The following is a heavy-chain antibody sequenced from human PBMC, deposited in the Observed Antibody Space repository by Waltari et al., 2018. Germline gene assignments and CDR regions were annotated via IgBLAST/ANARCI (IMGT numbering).Heavy chain of an antibody. V-gene: IGHV1-24*01. CDR2: FDPEDGET. CDR3: ATGGYSSSVGWATYGMDV. Sequence: QVQLVQSGAEVKKPGASVKVSCKVSGYTLTELSMHLVRQAPGTGLEWMGGFDPEDGETIYAQKFQGRVTMTEDTSTDTAYMELSSLRSEDTAVYYCATGGYSSSVGWATYGMDVWGQGTTVTVSS. J-gene: IGHJ6*02. CDR1: GYTLTELS. D-gene: IGHD6-6*01.